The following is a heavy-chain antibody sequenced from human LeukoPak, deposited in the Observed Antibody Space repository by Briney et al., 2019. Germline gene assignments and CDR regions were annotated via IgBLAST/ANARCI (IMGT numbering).Heavy chain of an antibody. V-gene: IGHV4-34*01. CDR1: GGSFSGYY. D-gene: IGHD5-12*01. Sequence: SETLSHTCAVYGGSFSGYYWSWIRQPPGKGLEWIGETNHSGSTNYNPSLKSRVTISVDTSKNQFSLKLSSVTAADTAVYYCAREGRGYSGYARYWGQGTLVTVSS. CDR3: AREGRGYSGYARY. J-gene: IGHJ4*02. CDR2: TNHSGST.